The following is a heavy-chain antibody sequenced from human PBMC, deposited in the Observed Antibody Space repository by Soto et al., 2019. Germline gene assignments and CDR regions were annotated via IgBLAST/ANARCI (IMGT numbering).Heavy chain of an antibody. CDR2: IYHSGST. J-gene: IGHJ4*02. Sequence: QVQLQESGPGLVKPSGTLSLTCAVSGGSISSSNWWSWVRQPPGKGLEWIGEIYHSGSTNYNPSLKARXTXPXXKSTNQFSLKLSSVTAADTAVYYCASLPATSDFDYWGQGTLVTVSS. CDR1: GGSISSSNW. CDR3: ASLPATSDFDY. D-gene: IGHD2-2*01. V-gene: IGHV4-4*02.